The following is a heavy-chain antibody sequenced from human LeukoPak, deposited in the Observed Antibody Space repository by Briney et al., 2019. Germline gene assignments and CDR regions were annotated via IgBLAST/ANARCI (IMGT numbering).Heavy chain of an antibody. D-gene: IGHD1-1*01. J-gene: IGHJ3*02. CDR1: GFTFDDYA. V-gene: IGHV3-9*01. CDR2: ISWNSGSI. CDR3: AKDLIGGTTAYAFDI. Sequence: GRSLRLSCAASGFTFDDYAMHWVRQAPGKGLEWVSGISWNSGSIGYADSVKGRFTISRDNAKNSLYLQMNSLRAEDTALYYCAKDLIGGTTAYAFDIWGQGTMVTVSS.